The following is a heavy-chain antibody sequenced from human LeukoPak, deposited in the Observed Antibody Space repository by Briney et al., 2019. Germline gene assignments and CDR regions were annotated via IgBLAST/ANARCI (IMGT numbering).Heavy chain of an antibody. J-gene: IGHJ3*02. CDR3: AKTEDLDGDGRAFDI. CDR1: GFTFSSYG. D-gene: IGHD7-27*01. Sequence: GGSLRLSCAASGFTFSSYGMSWVRQAPGKGLEWVSAISGSGGSTYYADSVKGRFTISRDNSKNTLYLQMNSLRAEDTAVYYCAKTEDLDGDGRAFDIWGQGTMVTVSS. CDR2: ISGSGGST. V-gene: IGHV3-23*01.